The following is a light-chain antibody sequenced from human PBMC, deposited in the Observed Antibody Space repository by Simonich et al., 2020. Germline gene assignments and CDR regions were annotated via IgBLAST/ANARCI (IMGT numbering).Light chain of an antibody. CDR1: HGISSY. CDR2: AAS. V-gene: IGKV1-9*01. J-gene: IGKJ3*01. CDR3: QQLNSYPF. Sequence: DIQLTQSPSFLSASVGDRVTITCRASHGISSYLALYQQKPGKAPKLLIYAASTLQSGVPSMFSGSGSGTEFTLTISSLQPEDFATYYCQQLNSYPFFGPGTKVDIK.